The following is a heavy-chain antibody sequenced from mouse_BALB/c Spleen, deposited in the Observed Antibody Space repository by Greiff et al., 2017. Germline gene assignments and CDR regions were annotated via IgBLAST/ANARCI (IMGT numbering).Heavy chain of an antibody. CDR3: ARKGITTWFAY. J-gene: IGHJ3*01. D-gene: IGHD2-4*01. V-gene: IGHV1S45*01. CDR1: GYTFTNHH. CDR2: INPYNDYT. Sequence: VHVKQSGAELVRPGASVKISCKAFGYTFTNHHINWVKQRPGQGLDWIGYINPYNDYTSYNQKFKGKATLTVDKSSSTAYMELSSLTSEDSAVYYCARKGITTWFAYWGQGTLVTVSA.